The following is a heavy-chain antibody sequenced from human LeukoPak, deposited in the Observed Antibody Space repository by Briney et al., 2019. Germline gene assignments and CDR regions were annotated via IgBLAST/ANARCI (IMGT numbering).Heavy chain of an antibody. CDR2: IKQDGSER. Sequence: GGSLRLSCAASVFTFSHYWMSWVRQAPGKGLEWVANIKQDGSERYYLDSVKGRFTISRDNPKNSLYLQVNSLRAEDTAVYYCAREWGQQHDYWGQGTLVTVSS. CDR3: AREWGQQHDY. CDR1: VFTFSHYW. D-gene: IGHD6-13*01. V-gene: IGHV3-7*01. J-gene: IGHJ4*02.